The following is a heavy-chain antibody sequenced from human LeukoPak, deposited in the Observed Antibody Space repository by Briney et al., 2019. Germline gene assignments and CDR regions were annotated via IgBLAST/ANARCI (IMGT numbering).Heavy chain of an antibody. J-gene: IGHJ4*02. Sequence: ASVKVSCKASGYTFTGYYMHWVRRAPGQGLEWMGWINPNSGGTNYAQKFQGRVTMTRDTSISTAYMELSRLRSDDTAVYYCARGVHIVVVTVDYWGQGTLVTVSS. D-gene: IGHD2-21*02. CDR3: ARGVHIVVVTVDY. CDR1: GYTFTGYY. CDR2: INPNSGGT. V-gene: IGHV1-2*02.